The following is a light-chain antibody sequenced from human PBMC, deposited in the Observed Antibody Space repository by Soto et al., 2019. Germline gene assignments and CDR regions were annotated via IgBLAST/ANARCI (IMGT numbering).Light chain of an antibody. CDR3: QQSYSTLIT. CDR1: LSIKSH. V-gene: IGKV1-39*01. J-gene: IGKJ5*01. CDR2: GAS. Sequence: DIQMTQSPSSLSASVGDKVTITCRASLSIKSHLNWYQQKPGKAPELLIYGASSLQTGVPSRFSGSGSGTDFSLTIAGLQPDDFATYYCQQSYSTLITFGQGTRLEIK.